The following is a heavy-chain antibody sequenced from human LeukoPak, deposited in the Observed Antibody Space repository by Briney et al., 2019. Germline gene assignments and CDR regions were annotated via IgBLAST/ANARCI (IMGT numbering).Heavy chain of an antibody. Sequence: PGGSLRLSCAASGFTFSNAWMSWVRQAPGKGLEWVANIKQDGSEKYYVDSVKGRFTISRDNSKNTLYLQMGSLRAEDMAVYYCARVVTFGYFDLWGRGTLVTVSS. J-gene: IGHJ2*01. CDR3: ARVVTFGYFDL. CDR2: IKQDGSEK. CDR1: GFTFSNAW. V-gene: IGHV3-7*01.